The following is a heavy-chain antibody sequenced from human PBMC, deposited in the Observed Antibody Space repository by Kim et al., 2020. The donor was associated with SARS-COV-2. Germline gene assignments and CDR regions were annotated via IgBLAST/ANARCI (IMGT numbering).Heavy chain of an antibody. D-gene: IGHD4-17*01. CDR1: GGSISSGDYY. CDR2: IYYSGST. CDR3: ARDSPNYGDYSDYGMDV. J-gene: IGHJ6*02. V-gene: IGHV4-30-4*01. Sequence: SETLSLTCTVSGGSISSGDYYWSWIRQPPGKGLEWIGYIYYSGSTYYNPSLKSRVTISVDTSKNQFSLKLSSVTAADTAVYYCARDSPNYGDYSDYGMDVWGQGTTVTVSS.